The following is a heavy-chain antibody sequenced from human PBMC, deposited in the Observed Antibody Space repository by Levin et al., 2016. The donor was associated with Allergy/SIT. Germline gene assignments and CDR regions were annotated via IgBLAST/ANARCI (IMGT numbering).Heavy chain of an antibody. Sequence: SETLSLTCTVSGGSISSSSYYVGLVPPAPREGLEWIGSIYYGGSTNYSPSLKSRVTISVDTSKNKFSLKLTSVTAADTAVYYCASRRGSGSHYTYWGQGTLVTVSS. CDR3: ASRRGSGSHYTY. D-gene: IGHD3-10*01. CDR1: GGSISSSSYY. CDR2: IYYGGST. V-gene: IGHV4-39*01. J-gene: IGHJ4*02.